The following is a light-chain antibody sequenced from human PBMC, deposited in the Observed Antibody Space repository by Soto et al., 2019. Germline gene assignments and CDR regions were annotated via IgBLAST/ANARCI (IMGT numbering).Light chain of an antibody. CDR3: VLYVGSGVV. J-gene: IGLJ3*02. CDR1: YDSVSISYY. V-gene: IGLV8-61*01. Sequence: QAVVTQEPSFSVSPGGTVTLTCGLNYDSVSISYYPSWYQQTPGQAPRTLIYNINIRSSGVPDRFSGSILGNKAALTITGVQADEESDYYCVLYVGSGVVFGGWTKLTVL. CDR2: NIN.